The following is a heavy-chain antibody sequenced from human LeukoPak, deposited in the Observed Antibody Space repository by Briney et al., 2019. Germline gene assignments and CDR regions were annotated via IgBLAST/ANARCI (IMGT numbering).Heavy chain of an antibody. D-gene: IGHD6-19*01. J-gene: IGHJ4*02. CDR2: INTDGTVT. Sequence: GGSLRLSCAAPGYTFRKYWMLWVRHAPGKGLESVSRINTDGTVTTYADSVKGRFTVSRDNAHNTMFLQMNSVRDEDTAVYYCATKQWLAPPPDSWGQGTPVTVSS. CDR1: GYTFRKYW. V-gene: IGHV3-74*01. CDR3: ATKQWLAPPPDS.